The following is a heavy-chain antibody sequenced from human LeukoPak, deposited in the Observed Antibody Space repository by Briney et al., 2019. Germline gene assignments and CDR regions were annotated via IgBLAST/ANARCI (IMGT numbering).Heavy chain of an antibody. J-gene: IGHJ4*02. CDR3: ASYGLGYDSSGYYNY. V-gene: IGHV1-3*01. Sequence: ASVKVSCKASGYTFTSYAMHWVRQAPGQRLEWMGWINAGNGNTKYSQKFQGRVTITRDTSASTAYMELSSLRSEDTAVYYCASYGLGYDSSGYYNYWGQGTLVTVSS. D-gene: IGHD3-22*01. CDR2: INAGNGNT. CDR1: GYTFTSYA.